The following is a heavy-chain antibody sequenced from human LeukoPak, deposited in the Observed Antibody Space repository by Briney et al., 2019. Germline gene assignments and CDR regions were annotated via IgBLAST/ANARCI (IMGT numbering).Heavy chain of an antibody. D-gene: IGHD5-18*01. V-gene: IGHV3-30*02. CDR2: IRYDGSNK. Sequence: SGGSLRLSCAASGFTFSSYDMHWVRQAPGKGLEWVAFIRYDGSNKYYADSVKGRFTISRDNSKNTLYLQMHSLGAEDTAVYYCAKTTGGYSYGNFDYWGQGTLVTVSS. J-gene: IGHJ4*02. CDR3: AKTTGGYSYGNFDY. CDR1: GFTFSSYD.